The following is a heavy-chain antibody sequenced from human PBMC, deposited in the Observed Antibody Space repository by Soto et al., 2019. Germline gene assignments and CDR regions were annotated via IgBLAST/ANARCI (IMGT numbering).Heavy chain of an antibody. CDR3: ARTPKRIFGVVKGYYFDY. Sequence: GASVKVSCKASGYIFSTFGIACVRQAPGQGLEWMGWISAYNGNTNYAQHLQGRVTMTADTSTSTAYMDLRSLSSDDTAVYYCARTPKRIFGVVKGYYFDYWGQGTLVTVSS. D-gene: IGHD3-3*01. CDR1: GYIFSTFG. J-gene: IGHJ4*02. V-gene: IGHV1-18*01. CDR2: ISAYNGNT.